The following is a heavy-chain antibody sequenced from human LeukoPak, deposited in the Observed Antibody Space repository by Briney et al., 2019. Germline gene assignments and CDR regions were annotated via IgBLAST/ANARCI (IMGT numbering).Heavy chain of an antibody. D-gene: IGHD2-2*01. Sequence: GGSLRLSCAASGFTFSSYSMNWVRQAPGKGLEWVSSISSSSSYIYYADSVKGRFTISRDNAKNSLYLQMNSLRAEDTAVYYCVVVVPAASSWDYYYYMDVWGKGTTVTISS. J-gene: IGHJ6*03. CDR2: ISSSSSYI. CDR1: GFTFSSYS. V-gene: IGHV3-21*01. CDR3: VVVVPAASSWDYYYYMDV.